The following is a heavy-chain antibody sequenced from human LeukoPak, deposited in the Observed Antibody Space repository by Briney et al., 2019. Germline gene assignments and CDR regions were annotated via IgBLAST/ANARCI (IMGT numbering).Heavy chain of an antibody. Sequence: GGSLRLSCTASGFTFGDYAMSWVRQPPGKGLGWVGFIRSKPYGGTTEYAASVKGRSTISRDDSKSIAYLQMNSLKTEDTAVYYCTRDQGMVPSAGDYWGQGTLVTVSS. CDR2: IRSKPYGGTT. D-gene: IGHD2-8*01. J-gene: IGHJ4*02. V-gene: IGHV3-49*04. CDR1: GFTFGDYA. CDR3: TRDQGMVPSAGDY.